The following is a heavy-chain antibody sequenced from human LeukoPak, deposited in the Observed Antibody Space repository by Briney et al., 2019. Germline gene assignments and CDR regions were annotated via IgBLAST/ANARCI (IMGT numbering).Heavy chain of an antibody. Sequence: PSETLSLTCTVSGGSISSGGYYWSWLRQHPGKGLEWIGYIYYSGSTYYNPSLKSRVTISVDTSKNQFSLKLSSVTAADTAVYYCARGGEDDSSGYYFDYWGQGTLVTVSS. CDR3: ARGGEDDSSGYYFDY. CDR1: GGSISSGGYY. V-gene: IGHV4-31*03. D-gene: IGHD3-22*01. J-gene: IGHJ4*02. CDR2: IYYSGST.